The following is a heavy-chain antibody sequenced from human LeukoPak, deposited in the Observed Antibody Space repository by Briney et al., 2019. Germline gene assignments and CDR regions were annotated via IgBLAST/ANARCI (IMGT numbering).Heavy chain of an antibody. CDR2: IYTRGST. CDR3: ASMGSWHPPDY. V-gene: IGHV4-61*02. Sequence: SETLSLTCTVSGGSISNGPYYWTWIRQPAGKVLEYIGRIYTRGSTNYNPSLRSRATISVDTSKNQFSLKLRSVTAADTAVYYCASMGSWHPPDYWGQGTLVTVSS. D-gene: IGHD6-13*01. J-gene: IGHJ4*02. CDR1: GGSISNGPYY.